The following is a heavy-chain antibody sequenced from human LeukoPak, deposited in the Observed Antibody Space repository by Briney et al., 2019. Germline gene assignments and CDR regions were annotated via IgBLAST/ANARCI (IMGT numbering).Heavy chain of an antibody. Sequence: GGSLRLSCAASGFKFSSYSMNWVRQAPGKGLEWVSSISSSSSYIYYADSVKGRFTISRDNAKNSLYLQMNSLRAEDTAVYYCARDLEMVRGVINYWGQGTLVTVSS. CDR2: ISSSSSYI. CDR3: ARDLEMVRGVINY. V-gene: IGHV3-21*01. D-gene: IGHD3-10*01. CDR1: GFKFSSYS. J-gene: IGHJ4*02.